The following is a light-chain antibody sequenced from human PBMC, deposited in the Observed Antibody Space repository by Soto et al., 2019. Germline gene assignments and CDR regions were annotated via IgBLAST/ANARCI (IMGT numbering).Light chain of an antibody. J-gene: IGKJ1*01. CDR1: RSVTSNY. Sequence: EIVLTQSPGTLPLSPGERATLSCRASRSVTSNYLAWYQQKPGQAPRLLIYGASNRATGIPDRFSGSGSGTEFTLTISSLESEDFAVYFCQQYGDRPRTFGQGTKVDIK. V-gene: IGKV3-20*01. CDR3: QQYGDRPRT. CDR2: GAS.